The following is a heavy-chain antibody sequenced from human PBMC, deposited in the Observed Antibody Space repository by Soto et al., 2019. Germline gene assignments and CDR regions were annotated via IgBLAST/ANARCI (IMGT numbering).Heavy chain of an antibody. J-gene: IGHJ2*01. CDR3: FFQAEDGIRDHFTVSAFLLNRSSDL. Sequence: PGKGLEWIGSIYYSGSTSYHPSLKTRVTISVDTSKNQFSLKLSYVTAADTAVYFFFFQAEDGIRDHFTVSAFLLNRSSDL. V-gene: IGHV4-39*01. D-gene: IGHD4-17*01. CDR2: IYYSGST.